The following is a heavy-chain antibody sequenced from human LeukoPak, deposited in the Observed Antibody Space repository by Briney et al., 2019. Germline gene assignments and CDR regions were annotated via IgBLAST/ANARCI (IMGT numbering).Heavy chain of an antibody. D-gene: IGHD3-3*01. V-gene: IGHV3-30-3*01. CDR1: GFTFSSYA. J-gene: IGHJ4*02. Sequence: GGSLRLSCAASGFTFSSYAMHWVRQAPGKGLEWVSVISYDGSNKYYADSVKGRFTISRDNSKNTLYLQMNSLRAEDTAVYYCVKADRVTIFGMIIGFDYWGQGALVTVSS. CDR2: ISYDGSNK. CDR3: VKADRVTIFGMIIGFDY.